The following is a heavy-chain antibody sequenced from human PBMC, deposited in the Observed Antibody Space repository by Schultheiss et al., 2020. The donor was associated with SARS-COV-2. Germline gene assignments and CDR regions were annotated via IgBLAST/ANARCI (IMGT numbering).Heavy chain of an antibody. CDR3: ARGPRGYTFGRWFDY. Sequence: ASVKVSCKVSGYTFTGYYMHWVRQAPGQGLEWMGGFDPEDGETIYAQKFQGRVTITADESTSTAYMELSSLRSEDTAVYYCARGPRGYTFGRWFDYWGQGTLVTVSS. D-gene: IGHD5-18*01. CDR1: GYTFTGYY. V-gene: IGHV1-24*01. CDR2: FDPEDGET. J-gene: IGHJ5*01.